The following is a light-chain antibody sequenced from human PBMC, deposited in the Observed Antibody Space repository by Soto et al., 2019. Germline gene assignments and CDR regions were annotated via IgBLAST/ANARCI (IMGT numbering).Light chain of an antibody. CDR2: INN. CDR1: RSNIGAGYD. J-gene: IGLJ2*01. V-gene: IGLV1-40*01. Sequence: QPVLTQPPSVSGAPGQRVTISCTGSRSNIGAGYDVHWYQQLPGTAPKLIIYINNNRPSGVPDRFSGSKSGTSASLAITGLQAEDEADYYCQSYDRSVSGSVVFGGGTKLTVL. CDR3: QSYDRSVSGSVV.